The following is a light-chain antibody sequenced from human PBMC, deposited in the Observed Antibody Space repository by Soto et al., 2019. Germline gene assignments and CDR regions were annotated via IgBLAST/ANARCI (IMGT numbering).Light chain of an antibody. CDR2: DVS. CDR3: SSYTSSGTYV. CDR1: SSDVGGYNY. Sequence: VLTQPASVSGSPGQSITISCTGTSSDVGGYNYVSWYQQHPGKAPKLMIYDVSNRPSGVSDRFSVSKSGNTASLTISNLQAEDEADYYCSSYTSSGTYVFGTGTKVTV. J-gene: IGLJ1*01. V-gene: IGLV2-14*01.